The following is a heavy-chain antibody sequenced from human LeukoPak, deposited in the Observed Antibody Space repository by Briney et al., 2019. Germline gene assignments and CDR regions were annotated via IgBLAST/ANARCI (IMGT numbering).Heavy chain of an antibody. CDR1: GYTFTGYY. CDR3: ARGYTAMDDY. J-gene: IGHJ4*02. V-gene: IGHV1-2*02. Sequence: ASVKVSCKASGYTFTGYYMHWVRQAPGQGLEWMGWINPNSGGTNYAQKFQGRVTITADKSTSTAYMELSSLRSEDTAVYYCARGYTAMDDYWGQGTLVTVSS. D-gene: IGHD5-18*01. CDR2: INPNSGGT.